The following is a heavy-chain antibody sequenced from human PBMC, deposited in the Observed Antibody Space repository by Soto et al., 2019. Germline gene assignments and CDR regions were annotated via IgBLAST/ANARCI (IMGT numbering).Heavy chain of an antibody. V-gene: IGHV4-31*03. CDR2: IYYSGST. D-gene: IGHD4-17*01. Sequence: SETLSLTCTVSGGSISSGGYYWSWIRQHPGKGLEWIGCIYYSGSTYYNPSLKSRVTISVDTSKNQFSLKLSSVTAADTAVYYCARADDYGEPNWFDPWGQGTLVTVSS. CDR1: GGSISSGGYY. CDR3: ARADDYGEPNWFDP. J-gene: IGHJ5*02.